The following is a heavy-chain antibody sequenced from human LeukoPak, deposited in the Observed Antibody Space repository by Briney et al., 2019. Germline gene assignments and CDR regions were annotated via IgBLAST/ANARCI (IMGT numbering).Heavy chain of an antibody. CDR2: VNYSGSN. Sequence: SETLSLTCTVSGGSVSSYYCGWVRQPPGKGLECIGYVNYSGSNKYNPSIKSRVTISVDTSRDQFSLKLTSVTAADTAVYYCARGRTGSYFAADYWGQGTLVTVSS. CDR3: ARGRTGSYFAADY. D-gene: IGHD1-26*01. J-gene: IGHJ4*02. V-gene: IGHV4-59*02. CDR1: GGSVSSYY.